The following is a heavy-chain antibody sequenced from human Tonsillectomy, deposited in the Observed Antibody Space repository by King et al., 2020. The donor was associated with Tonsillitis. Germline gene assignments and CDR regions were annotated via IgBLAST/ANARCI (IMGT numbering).Heavy chain of an antibody. V-gene: IGHV4-61*02. CDR1: GGSISSGSYY. CDR3: ARLKTSITMIGWGSDY. CDR2: ISSSGST. Sequence: QLQESGPGLVMPSQTLSLTCTVSGGSISSGSYYWTWIRQPAGKGLEWIGRISSSGSTNYNPSLKSRVTMSVDTSKNQFSLRLSSVTAADTAVYYCARLKTSITMIGWGSDYWGQGALVTVSS. J-gene: IGHJ4*02. D-gene: IGHD3-22*01.